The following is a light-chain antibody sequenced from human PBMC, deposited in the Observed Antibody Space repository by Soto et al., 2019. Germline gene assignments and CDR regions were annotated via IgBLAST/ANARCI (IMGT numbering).Light chain of an antibody. V-gene: IGLV2-8*01. Sequence: QSALTLPPSASGSPGQSVTISCTGTSSDVGGYNYVSWYQQYPGRAPKLMIYEVTKRPSGVPDRFSGSKSGNTASLTVSGLQAEDEADYYCSSYAASNNFYFVFGGGTKVTVL. CDR3: SSYAASNNFYFV. CDR2: EVT. CDR1: SSDVGGYNY. J-gene: IGLJ3*02.